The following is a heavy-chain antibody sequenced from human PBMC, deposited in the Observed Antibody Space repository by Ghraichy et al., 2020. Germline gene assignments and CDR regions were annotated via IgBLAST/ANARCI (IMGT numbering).Heavy chain of an antibody. V-gene: IGHV2-5*01. CDR2: TSWNDDK. Sequence: SGPTLVKPTQTLTLTCTFSGFSLRTSGVGVGWIRQPPGKALKWLALTSWNDDKRYSPSLKSRPTITKDTSRNRVVLTMTNMDPGDTATYYCAHAARVPWYNSGWYPVYFDYWGQGTLVTVSS. CDR1: GFSLRTSGVG. J-gene: IGHJ4*02. CDR3: AHAARVPWYNSGWYPVYFDY. D-gene: IGHD6-19*01.